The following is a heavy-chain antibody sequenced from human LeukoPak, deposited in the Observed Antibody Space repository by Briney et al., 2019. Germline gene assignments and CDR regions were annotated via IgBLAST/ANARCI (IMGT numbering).Heavy chain of an antibody. CDR1: GGSFSGYY. CDR2: INHSGST. Sequence: PSETLSLTCAVYGGSFSGYYWSWIRQPPEKGLEWIGEINHSGSTNYNPSLKSRVTISVDTSKNQFSLKLSSVTAADTAVYYCARGTDYYDSSGYYSDAFDIWGQGTMVTVSS. D-gene: IGHD3-22*01. CDR3: ARGTDYYDSSGYYSDAFDI. J-gene: IGHJ3*02. V-gene: IGHV4-34*01.